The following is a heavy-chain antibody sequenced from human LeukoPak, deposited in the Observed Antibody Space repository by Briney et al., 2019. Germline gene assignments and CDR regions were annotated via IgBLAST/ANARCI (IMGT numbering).Heavy chain of an antibody. CDR1: GFRFSTYW. Sequence: PGGSLRLSCAASGFRFSTYWMSWVRQAPGKGLEWVANIKHDGSDEYYVDSVKGRFTISRDNAKNSLYLQMNSLRAEDTAVYYYSRDDQYCSWNWGQGTLVTVSS. CDR3: SRDDQYCSWN. J-gene: IGHJ4*02. V-gene: IGHV3-7*05. CDR2: IKHDGSDE. D-gene: IGHD2-21*02.